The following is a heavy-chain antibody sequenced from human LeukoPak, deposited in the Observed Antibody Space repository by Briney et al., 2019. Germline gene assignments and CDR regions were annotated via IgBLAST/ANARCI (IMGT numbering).Heavy chain of an antibody. J-gene: IGHJ5*02. CDR2: IYYTGST. Sequence: PSETLSLTCTVSGGSVSSGSYYWTWIRQPPGKGLEWIGYIYYTGSTYYNPSPKSRVTISVDTSRNQFSLKLNSVTAADTAVYYCARAVMMVRGVIIGGYWFDPWGQGTLVTVSS. D-gene: IGHD3-10*01. V-gene: IGHV4-61*01. CDR3: ARAVMMVRGVIIGGYWFDP. CDR1: GGSVSSGSYY.